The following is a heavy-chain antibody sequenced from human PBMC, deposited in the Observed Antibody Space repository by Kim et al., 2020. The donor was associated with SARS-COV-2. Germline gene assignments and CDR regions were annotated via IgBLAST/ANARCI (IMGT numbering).Heavy chain of an antibody. J-gene: IGHJ6*02. CDR3: TTLLRYFDWLAVKYYYYGMDV. D-gene: IGHD3-9*01. CDR2: IKSKTDGGTT. Sequence: GGSLRLSCAASGFTFSNAWMSWVRQAPGKGPEWVGRIKSKTDGGTTDYAAPVKGRFTISRDDSKNTLYLQMNSLKTEDTAVYYCTTLLRYFDWLAVKYYYYGMDVWGQGTTVTVSS. V-gene: IGHV3-15*01. CDR1: GFTFSNAW.